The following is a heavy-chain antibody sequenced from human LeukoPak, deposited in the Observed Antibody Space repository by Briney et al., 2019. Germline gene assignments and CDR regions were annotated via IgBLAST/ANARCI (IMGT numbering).Heavy chain of an antibody. CDR2: MYTTGST. J-gene: IGHJ4*02. CDR3: ARGRVYGGFPHFDY. V-gene: IGHV4-61*02. Sequence: SQTLSLTCTVSGGSISSGLFYWTGIRQPAGRGLEWVGRMYTTGSTNYNPSLKSRVTLSLDTSKNQFSLKVSSVTATDTAMYYCARGRVYGGFPHFDYWGPGTLVTVSS. D-gene: IGHD2/OR15-2a*01. CDR1: GGSISSGLFY.